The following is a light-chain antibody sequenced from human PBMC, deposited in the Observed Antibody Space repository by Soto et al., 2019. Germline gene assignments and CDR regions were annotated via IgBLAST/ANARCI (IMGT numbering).Light chain of an antibody. Sequence: QSALTQPASVSGSPGQSITISCTGTSSDVGSYNLVSWYQQHPGKAPKLMICEGSKRPSGVSNRFSGSKSGNTASLTISGLQAEDEADYYCCSYAGSSTFVFGTGTKVT. CDR2: EGS. CDR1: SSDVGSYNL. J-gene: IGLJ1*01. CDR3: CSYAGSSTFV. V-gene: IGLV2-23*01.